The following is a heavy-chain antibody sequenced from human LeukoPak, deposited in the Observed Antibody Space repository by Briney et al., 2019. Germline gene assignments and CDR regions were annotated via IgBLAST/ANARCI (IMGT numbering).Heavy chain of an antibody. CDR1: GFTFSSYA. Sequence: GRSLRLSCAASGFTFSSYAMHWVRQAPGKGLEWVAVISYDGSNKYYADSVKGRFTISRDNSKNTLYLQMNSLRSEDTAVYYCARGGYYYSPVAFDIWGQGTMVTVSS. CDR3: ARGGYYYSPVAFDI. J-gene: IGHJ3*02. V-gene: IGHV3-30-3*01. CDR2: ISYDGSNK. D-gene: IGHD3-10*01.